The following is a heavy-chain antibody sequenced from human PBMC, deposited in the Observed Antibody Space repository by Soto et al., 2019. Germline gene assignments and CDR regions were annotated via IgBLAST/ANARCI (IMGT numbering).Heavy chain of an antibody. V-gene: IGHV6-1*01. CDR1: GYSVSSDITS. CDR3: ARGNALDV. D-gene: IGHD3-10*01. CDR2: TYYRSKWFH. Sequence: QTLSLTCAISGYSVSSDITSWNWIRQSPSRGLEWLGRTYYRSKWFHDYAASVKSRITINPDTPKNQFSLELNSMTPEDTAVYYCARGNALDVWGQGTVVTVSS. J-gene: IGHJ3*01.